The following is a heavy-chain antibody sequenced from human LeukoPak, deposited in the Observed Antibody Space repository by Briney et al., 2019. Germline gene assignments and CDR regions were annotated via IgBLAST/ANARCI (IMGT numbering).Heavy chain of an antibody. Sequence: GGSLRLSCAASGFTFSSYGMHWVRQAPGKGLEWVAVIWYDGSNKYYADSVKGRFTISRDNSKNTLYLQMNSLRAEDTAMYYCARESRGSYPYYYNGMDVWGQGTTVTVSS. CDR1: GFTFSSYG. V-gene: IGHV3-33*01. CDR2: IWYDGSNK. J-gene: IGHJ6*02. D-gene: IGHD1-26*01. CDR3: ARESRGSYPYYYNGMDV.